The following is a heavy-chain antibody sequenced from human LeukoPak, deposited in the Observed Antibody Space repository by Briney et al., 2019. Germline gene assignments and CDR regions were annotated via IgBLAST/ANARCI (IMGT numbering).Heavy chain of an antibody. CDR1: GGSISDYY. Sequence: SETLSLTCTVSGGSISDYYWSWIRQPPGKGLEWIGYIYYSGSTNYNPSLKSRVTISVDTSKNQFSLKLSSVTAADTAVYYCARVGGTNYYYYGMDVWGQGTTVTVSS. CDR2: IYYSGST. J-gene: IGHJ6*02. V-gene: IGHV4-59*01. D-gene: IGHD1-26*01. CDR3: ARVGGTNYYYYGMDV.